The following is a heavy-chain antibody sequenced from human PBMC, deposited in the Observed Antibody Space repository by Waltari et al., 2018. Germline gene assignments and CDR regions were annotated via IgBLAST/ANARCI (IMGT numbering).Heavy chain of an antibody. CDR3: ATVRRRGARNYDYGMDV. V-gene: IGHV1-24*01. Sequence: QVQLVQSGAEVKKPGASVKVSCKVSGYTLTELSMHWVRQAPGKGLGWRGGLDPEDGETIYGQKVQGRVTMTEDTSTDTADMELSSLRSEDTAVYYWATVRRRGARNYDYGMDVWGQGTTVTVSS. J-gene: IGHJ6*02. D-gene: IGHD1-26*01. CDR1: GYTLTELS. CDR2: LDPEDGET.